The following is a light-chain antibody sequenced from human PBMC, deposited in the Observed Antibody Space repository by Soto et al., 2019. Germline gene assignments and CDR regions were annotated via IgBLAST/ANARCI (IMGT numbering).Light chain of an antibody. V-gene: IGKV3-20*01. CDR2: GAS. Sequence: EIVLTQSPGTLSLSPGERATLSCRASQSVSSSYLAWYLQKPGQAPRLRIYGASNRATGIPDRFSGSGSGTDFTLTISRLEPEDFAVYYCQQYGSSPTTFGQGTKVEIK. CDR1: QSVSSSY. CDR3: QQYGSSPTT. J-gene: IGKJ1*01.